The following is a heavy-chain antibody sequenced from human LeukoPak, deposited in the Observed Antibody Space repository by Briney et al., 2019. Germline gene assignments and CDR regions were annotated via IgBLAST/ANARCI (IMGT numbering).Heavy chain of an antibody. V-gene: IGHV1-46*01. CDR2: INPSGVRP. J-gene: IGHJ4*02. D-gene: IGHD5-24*01. CDR3: AREPSGRDGHNPAFDY. CDR1: GGTFSSYA. Sequence: ASVKVSCKASGGTFSSYAISWVRQAPGQGLEWMGIINPSGVRPTYAQKFQGRVTLTRDTSTSTVYMELTSLRSEDTAVYYCAREPSGRDGHNPAFDYWGQGTLVTVSS.